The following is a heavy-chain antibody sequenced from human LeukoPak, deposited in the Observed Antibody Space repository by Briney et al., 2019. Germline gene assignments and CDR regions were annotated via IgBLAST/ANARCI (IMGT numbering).Heavy chain of an antibody. J-gene: IGHJ4*02. CDR1: GGSISSGSYY. CDR2: IYTSGAT. CDR3: ARTGGGVGWFGTIDS. D-gene: IGHD1-14*01. V-gene: IGHV4-61*09. Sequence: SETLSLTCTVSGGSISSGSYYWTWIRQPAGKGLEWIGHIYTSGATSYNPSLQSRVTISVDTSKHEFSLKLASLTAADTAVYYCARTGGGVGWFGTIDSWGQGTLVTVSS.